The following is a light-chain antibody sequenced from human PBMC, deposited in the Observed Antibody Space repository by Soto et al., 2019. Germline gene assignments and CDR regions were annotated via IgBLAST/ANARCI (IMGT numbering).Light chain of an antibody. CDR2: DNR. CDR1: NIGMKS. J-gene: IGLJ1*01. CDR3: QVWDRSSDRPFV. Sequence: SCGLTQPPSGSVAPGQTARITCGGNNIGMKSVHWYQQKPGQAPVLVVYDNRDRPSGIPERISGSNSGNTATLTISRVEAGDEADYYCQVWDRSSDRPFVFAAGTKVTVL. V-gene: IGLV3-21*02.